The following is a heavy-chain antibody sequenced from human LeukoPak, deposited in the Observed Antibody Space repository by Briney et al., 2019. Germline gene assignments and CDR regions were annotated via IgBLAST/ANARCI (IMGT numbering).Heavy chain of an antibody. J-gene: IGHJ4*02. CDR2: ISGSGGST. CDR3: AKGRWGYYGSGQWYYFDY. D-gene: IGHD3-10*01. Sequence: GGSLRLSCAASGFTFSSYAMSWVRQAPGKGLEWVSAISGSGGSTYYADSAKGRFTISRDNSKNTLYLQMNSLRAEDTAVYYCAKGRWGYYGSGQWYYFDYWGQGTLVTVSS. CDR1: GFTFSSYA. V-gene: IGHV3-23*01.